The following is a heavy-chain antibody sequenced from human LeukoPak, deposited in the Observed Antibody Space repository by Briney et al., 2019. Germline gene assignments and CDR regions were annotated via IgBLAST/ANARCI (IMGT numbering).Heavy chain of an antibody. V-gene: IGHV1-24*01. CDR3: ARGHFGRNGVLGVDP. CDR2: FDPEDGET. J-gene: IGHJ5*02. Sequence: ASVKASCKVSGYTLTELSMHWVRQAPGKGLEWMGGFDPEDGETIYAQKFQGRVTITADESTSTAYMELSSLRSEDTAGYYCARGHFGRNGVLGVDPWGQGTLVTVSS. D-gene: IGHD3-16*01. CDR1: GYTLTELS.